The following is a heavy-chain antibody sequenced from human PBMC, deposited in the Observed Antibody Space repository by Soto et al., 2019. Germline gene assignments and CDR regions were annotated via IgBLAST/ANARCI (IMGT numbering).Heavy chain of an antibody. CDR1: GFIFTNYA. D-gene: IGHD5-12*01. CDR2: IGGRGNSA. V-gene: IGHV3-23*01. CDR3: VREGRGSFDF. J-gene: IGHJ3*01. Sequence: LRLSCAASGFIFTNYAMNWVRQAPGKGLEWVSVIGGRGNSAYYADSVQGRFTIPRDNSKNTLSLQMSSLTADDTAIYYCVREGRGSFDFWGRGTMVTVSS.